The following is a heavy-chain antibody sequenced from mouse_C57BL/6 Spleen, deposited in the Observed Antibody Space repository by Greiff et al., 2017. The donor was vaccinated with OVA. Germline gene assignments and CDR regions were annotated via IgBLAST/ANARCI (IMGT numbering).Heavy chain of an antibody. Sequence: EVKLMESGGGLVKPGGSLKLSCAASGFTFSDYGMHWVRQAPEKGLEWVAYISSGSSTIYYADTVKGRFTISRDNAKNTPFLQMTSLRSEDTAMYYCAREFSHYYGSSYGYFDVWGTGTTVTVSS. CDR2: ISSGSSTI. J-gene: IGHJ1*03. CDR3: AREFSHYYGSSYGYFDV. CDR1: GFTFSDYG. D-gene: IGHD1-1*01. V-gene: IGHV5-17*01.